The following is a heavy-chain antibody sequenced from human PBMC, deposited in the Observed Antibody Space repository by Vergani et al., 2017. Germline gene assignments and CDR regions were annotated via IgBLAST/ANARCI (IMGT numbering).Heavy chain of an antibody. CDR1: GYTFTSYA. J-gene: IGHJ3*02. Sequence: QVQLVQSGAEVKKPGASVKVSCKASGYTFTSYAMHWVRQAPGQRLEWMGRIIPIFGTANYAQKFQGRVTITADESTSTAYMELSSLRSEDTAVYYCARYKYCSGGSCPLDIWGQGTMVTVSS. CDR3: ARYKYCSGGSCPLDI. V-gene: IGHV1-69*13. CDR2: IIPIFGTA. D-gene: IGHD2-15*01.